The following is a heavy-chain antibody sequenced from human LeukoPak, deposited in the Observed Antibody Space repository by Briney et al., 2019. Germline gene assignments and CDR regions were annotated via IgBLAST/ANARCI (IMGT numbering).Heavy chain of an antibody. J-gene: IGHJ5*02. D-gene: IGHD2-21*01. CDR3: ARADRLHGGPYLIGP. V-gene: IGHV1-2*02. CDR1: GYSFTDYY. CDR2: INPNSGGT. Sequence: GGSVKVSCKTSGYSFTDYYMHWVRQAPGQGLEWMGWINPNSGGTSSAQKFRGRVTMTRDTSITTVYMEVSWLTSDDTAIYYCARADRLHGGPYLIGPCGQGTLVTVSS.